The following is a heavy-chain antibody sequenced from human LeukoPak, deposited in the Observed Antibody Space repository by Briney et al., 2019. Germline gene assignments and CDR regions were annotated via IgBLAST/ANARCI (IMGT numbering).Heavy chain of an antibody. V-gene: IGHV4-59*08. J-gene: IGHJ6*03. CDR3: AAGSRPYYFYYMAV. CDR1: GGSIKTYY. Sequence: SETLSLTCTVSGGSIKTYYWSWSRQSPGKGLEWIGSMSYSGTSNYIPSLKSRVSMTIDISKNQFSLKLTSVTAADTAMYFCAAGSRPYYFYYMAVWGTGTTVTVSS. CDR2: MSYSGTS.